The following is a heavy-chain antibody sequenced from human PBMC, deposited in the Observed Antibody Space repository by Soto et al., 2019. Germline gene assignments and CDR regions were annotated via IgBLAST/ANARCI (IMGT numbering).Heavy chain of an antibody. J-gene: IGHJ5*02. Sequence: SETLSLTCTVSGGSISSSSYYWGWIRQPPGQGLEWIGSIYYSGSTNYTHSLESRVTISADTAKNQLYLKMSTVTAADTAVYYCGRGADDRKLYEGLDAWGQGTLVTVSS. CDR1: GGSISSSSYY. V-gene: IGHV4-39*01. D-gene: IGHD2-8*01. CDR3: GRGADDRKLYEGLDA. CDR2: IYYSGST.